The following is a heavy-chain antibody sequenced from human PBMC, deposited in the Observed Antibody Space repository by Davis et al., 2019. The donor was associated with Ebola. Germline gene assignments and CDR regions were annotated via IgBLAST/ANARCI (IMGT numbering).Heavy chain of an antibody. CDR3: AKQESLYGSSDY. CDR1: GYSFTTYW. D-gene: IGHD3-22*01. J-gene: IGHJ4*02. CDR2: IYPGDSDT. V-gene: IGHV5-51*01. Sequence: GESLKISCKGSGYSFTTYWNAWVRQTPAKGLEWMGNIYPGDSDTRYSPSFEGQVTISVDRSISTAYLQWSSLKASDTAMYYCAKQESLYGSSDYWGQGTLVTVSS.